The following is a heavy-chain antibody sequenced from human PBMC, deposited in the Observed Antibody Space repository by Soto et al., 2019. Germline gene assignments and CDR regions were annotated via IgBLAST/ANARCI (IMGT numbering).Heavy chain of an antibody. CDR2: ISYDGSNK. CDR3: AKDLIDYYDSSSYTPSGY. D-gene: IGHD3-22*01. CDR1: GLTFSSYG. J-gene: IGHJ4*02. V-gene: IGHV3-30*18. Sequence: GGSLRLSCAASGLTFSSYGMHWVRQAPGKGLEWVAVISYDGSNKYYADSVKGRFTISRDNSKNTLYLQMNSLRAEDTAVYYCAKDLIDYYDSSSYTPSGYWGQGTLVTVSS.